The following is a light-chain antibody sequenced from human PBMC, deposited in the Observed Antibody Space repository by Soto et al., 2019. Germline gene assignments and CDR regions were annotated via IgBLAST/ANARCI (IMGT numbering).Light chain of an antibody. Sequence: QSVLTQPASVSGSPGQSITISCTGTSSDVGGYNYVSWYQQHPGKAPKLMIYEVSNRPSGVSNRFSGSKSGNTASLTISGLQAEDEADYYCSSYTSTTTAVVFGGGTKLTV. CDR1: SSDVGGYNY. CDR3: SSYTSTTTAVV. J-gene: IGLJ2*01. CDR2: EVS. V-gene: IGLV2-14*01.